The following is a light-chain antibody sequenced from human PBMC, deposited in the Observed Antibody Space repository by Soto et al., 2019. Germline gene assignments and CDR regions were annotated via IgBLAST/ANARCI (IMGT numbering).Light chain of an antibody. Sequence: EIVMTQSPATLPVSPGARATLSCRASQSVSSNLAWYQQKHGQAHRLLIYGASIRATGIPDRFSGSGSGTDGTITINRLEPEDCEVYYCQQYGRSPLTFGGGTKGDIK. CDR3: QQYGRSPLT. CDR2: GAS. V-gene: IGKV3-20*01. CDR1: QSVSSN. J-gene: IGKJ4*01.